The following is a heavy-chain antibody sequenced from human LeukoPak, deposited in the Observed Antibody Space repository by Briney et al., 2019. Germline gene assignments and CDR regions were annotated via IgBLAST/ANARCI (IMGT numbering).Heavy chain of an antibody. CDR2: TVGSRPDT. CDR3: TKAPLMSCTGAFCYPFDS. D-gene: IGHD2-8*02. CDR1: GFTLSSYA. Sequence: GGSLRLSCVASGFTLSSYAVSWVRQTPGKGLEWVSATVGSRPDTYHADSVKGRFTVSRDNSRNTLYLQMNNLRIEDSAVYYCTKAPLMSCTGAFCYPFDSWGQGVLVTVSS. J-gene: IGHJ4*02. V-gene: IGHV3-23*01.